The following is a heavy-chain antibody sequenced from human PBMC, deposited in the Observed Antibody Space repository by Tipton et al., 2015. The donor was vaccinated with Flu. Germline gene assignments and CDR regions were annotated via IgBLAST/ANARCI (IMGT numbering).Heavy chain of an antibody. J-gene: IGHJ4*02. CDR1: GFTFSNYG. D-gene: IGHD1-14*01. Sequence: SLRPSCAVSGFTFSNYGMHWVRQTPGKGLEWVAVIWSDGSTEYYAESVKGRFTISRDNSRGTLYLQMNSLRGDDTAVYFCARDIGTTVFYFDHWGQGARVTVSS. V-gene: IGHV3-33*01. CDR3: ARDIGTTVFYFDH. CDR2: IWSDGSTE.